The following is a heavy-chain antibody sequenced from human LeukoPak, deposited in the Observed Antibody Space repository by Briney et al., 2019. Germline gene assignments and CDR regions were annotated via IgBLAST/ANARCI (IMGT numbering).Heavy chain of an antibody. Sequence: GGSLRLSCAASGFTFSSYGMHWVRQAPGKGLEWVAVISYDGSNKYYADSVKGRFTISRDNAKNSLYLQMNSLRAEDTAVYYCARDLYRIVVVPHYFDYWGQGTLVTVSS. CDR2: ISYDGSNK. CDR3: ARDLYRIVVVPHYFDY. CDR1: GFTFSSYG. D-gene: IGHD3-22*01. V-gene: IGHV3-30*03. J-gene: IGHJ4*02.